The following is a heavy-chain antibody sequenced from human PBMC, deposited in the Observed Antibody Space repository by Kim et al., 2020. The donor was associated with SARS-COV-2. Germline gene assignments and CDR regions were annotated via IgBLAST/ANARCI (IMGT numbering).Heavy chain of an antibody. CDR3: ATTYYYDSSGYYLDY. D-gene: IGHD3-22*01. V-gene: IGHV1-24*01. Sequence: QKFQGRVTMTEDTSTDTAYMELSSLRSEDTAVYYCATTYYYDSSGYYLDYWGQGTLVTVSS. J-gene: IGHJ4*02.